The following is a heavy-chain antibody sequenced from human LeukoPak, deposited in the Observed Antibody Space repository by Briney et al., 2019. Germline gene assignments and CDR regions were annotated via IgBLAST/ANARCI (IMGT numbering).Heavy chain of an antibody. Sequence: SETLSLTCAVYGGSFSGYYWSWIRQPPGKGLEWIGEINHSGSTNYNPSLKSRVTISVDTSKNQFSLKLSSVTAADTAVYYCARGPRRRPIAAAATFDYWGQGTLVTVSS. CDR3: ARGPRRRPIAAAATFDY. V-gene: IGHV4-34*01. J-gene: IGHJ4*02. CDR2: INHSGST. CDR1: GGSFSGYY. D-gene: IGHD6-13*01.